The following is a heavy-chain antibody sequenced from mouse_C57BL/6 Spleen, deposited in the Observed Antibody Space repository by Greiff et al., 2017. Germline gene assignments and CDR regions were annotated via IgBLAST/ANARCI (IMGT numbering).Heavy chain of an antibody. CDR1: GFSFTSYG. CDR2: IWSGGST. V-gene: IGHV2-2*01. Sequence: VQLQQSGPGLVQPSQSLSITCTVSGFSFTSYGVHWVRQSPGKGLEWLGVIWSGGSTDYNAAFISRLSISKDNSKSQVFFKMNSLQADDTAIYYCARPSYDGHWYFDVWGTGTTVTVSS. D-gene: IGHD2-3*01. CDR3: ARPSYDGHWYFDV. J-gene: IGHJ1*03.